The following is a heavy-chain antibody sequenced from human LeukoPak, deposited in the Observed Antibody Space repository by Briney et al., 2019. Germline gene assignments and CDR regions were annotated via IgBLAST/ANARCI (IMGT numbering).Heavy chain of an antibody. CDR1: GFTFSNYW. V-gene: IGHV3-7*01. J-gene: IGHJ2*01. CDR3: ARDQGSMIVVRTTSWYFDL. CDR2: INQDGSEI. D-gene: IGHD3-22*01. Sequence: GGSLRLPCAASGFTFSNYWMSWVRQAPGKGLEWVANINQDGSEIYYVDSAKGRFTISRDNAKNSLYLQINSLRAEDTAVYYCARDQGSMIVVRTTSWYFDLWGRGTLVTVSS.